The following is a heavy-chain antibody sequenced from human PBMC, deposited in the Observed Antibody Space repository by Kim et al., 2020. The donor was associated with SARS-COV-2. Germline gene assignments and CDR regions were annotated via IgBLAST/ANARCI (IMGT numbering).Heavy chain of an antibody. Sequence: DSGKGRLTISRDNTKSTLYLQMNSLRAEDTAIYYCAKDYGSGSYTTHFDYWGQGTLVTVSS. V-gene: IGHV3-23*01. J-gene: IGHJ4*02. D-gene: IGHD3-10*01. CDR3: AKDYGSGSYTTHFDY.